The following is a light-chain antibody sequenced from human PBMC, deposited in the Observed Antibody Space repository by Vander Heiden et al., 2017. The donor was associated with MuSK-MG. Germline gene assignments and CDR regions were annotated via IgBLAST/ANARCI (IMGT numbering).Light chain of an antibody. CDR2: DAS. V-gene: IGKV1-33*01. J-gene: IGKJ2*01. Sequence: DSQMTQSPSSLSASVGDRVTSTCRASQDITIYLNWYQQKPGKPPRLLIYDASNLETGVPSRFSGSGFGKEFTFTISSPQPEDIASYYFQQYNNLALYTFGQGTKMEIK. CDR1: QDITIY. CDR3: QQYNNLALYT.